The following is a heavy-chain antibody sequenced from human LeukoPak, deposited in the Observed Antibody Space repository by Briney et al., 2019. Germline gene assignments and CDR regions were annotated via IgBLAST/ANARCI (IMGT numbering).Heavy chain of an antibody. D-gene: IGHD3-10*01. CDR3: ARSQIVLGWFGELLFAAFDI. CDR2: INPNSGGT. CDR1: GYTFTGYY. J-gene: IGHJ3*02. Sequence: ASVKVSCKASGYTFTGYYMHWVRQAPGQGLEWMGWINPNSGGTNYAQKFQGRVTMTRDTSISTAYMELSRLRSDDTAVYYCARSQIVLGWFGELLFAAFDIWGQGTMVTVSS. V-gene: IGHV1-2*02.